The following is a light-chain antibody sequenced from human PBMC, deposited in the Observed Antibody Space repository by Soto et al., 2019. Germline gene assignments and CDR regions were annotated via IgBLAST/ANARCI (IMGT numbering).Light chain of an antibody. CDR1: SSNIGSNT. V-gene: IGLV1-44*01. CDR3: AAWDDSLNGYV. Sequence: QAVVTQPPSASGTPGQRVTISCSGSSSNIGSNTVNWYQQLPGTASKLLIYSNNQRPSGVPDRFSGSKSGTSASLAISGLHSEDEADYYCAAWDDSLNGYVFGTGTKVTVL. J-gene: IGLJ1*01. CDR2: SNN.